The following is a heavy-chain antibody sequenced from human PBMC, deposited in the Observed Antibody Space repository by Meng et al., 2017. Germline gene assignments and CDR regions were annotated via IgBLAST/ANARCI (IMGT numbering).Heavy chain of an antibody. D-gene: IGHD2-8*01. J-gene: IGHJ4*02. Sequence: QVQLVASGVEVKKTGSSVKVSCKASGGTFSSYAISWVRQAPGQGLEWMGGIIPIFGTANYAQKFQGGVTITADESTSTAYMELSSLRSEDTAVYYCASPYCTNGVCSPEYWGQGTLVTVSS. V-gene: IGHV1-69*01. CDR2: IIPIFGTA. CDR1: GGTFSSYA. CDR3: ASPYCTNGVCSPEY.